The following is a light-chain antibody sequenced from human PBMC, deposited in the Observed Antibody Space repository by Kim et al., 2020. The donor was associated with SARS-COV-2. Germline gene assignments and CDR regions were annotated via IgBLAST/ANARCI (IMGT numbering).Light chain of an antibody. CDR2: DAS. CDR1: QGIRST. Sequence: AIQLTQSPSSLSASVGDRVTITCRASQGIRSTLAWYQQKPGKAPNLLIYDASSLESGVPSRFSGSGSGTDFTLTINSLQPEDFGTYYCQHFNIYPPVIFGGGTKVDIK. J-gene: IGKJ4*01. V-gene: IGKV1-13*02. CDR3: QHFNIYPPVI.